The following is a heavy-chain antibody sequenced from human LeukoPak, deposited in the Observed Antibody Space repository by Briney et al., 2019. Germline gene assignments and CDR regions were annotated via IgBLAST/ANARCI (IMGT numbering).Heavy chain of an antibody. J-gene: IGHJ4*02. D-gene: IGHD2-15*01. CDR2: ISAYNGNT. Sequence: ASVKVSCKASGYTFTSYGISWVRQAPGQGLEWMGWISAYNGNTNYAQKLQGRVTMTTDTSTSTAYMELRSLRSEDTAVYYCARQYCSGGSCSLYFDYWGQGTLVTVSS. CDR1: GYTFTSYG. CDR3: ARQYCSGGSCSLYFDY. V-gene: IGHV1-18*01.